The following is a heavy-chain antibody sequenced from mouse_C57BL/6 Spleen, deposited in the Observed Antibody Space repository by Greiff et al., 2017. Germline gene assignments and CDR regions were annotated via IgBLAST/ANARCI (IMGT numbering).Heavy chain of an antibody. J-gene: IGHJ1*03. CDR1: GFSLTSYG. CDR3: AKRGDWYFDV. CDR2: IWRGGST. Sequence: VQLQQSGPGLVQPSPSLSISCTVSGFSLTSYGVHWVRQSPGKGLEWLGVIWRGGSTDYNAAFMSRLSITKDNSKSQVFFKMNSLQADDTAIYYGAKRGDWYFDVWGTGTTVTVSS. V-gene: IGHV2-5*01.